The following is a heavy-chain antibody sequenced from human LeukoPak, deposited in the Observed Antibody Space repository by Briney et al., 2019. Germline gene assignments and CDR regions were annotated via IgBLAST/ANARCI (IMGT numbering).Heavy chain of an antibody. CDR3: ARGHSSSWYYFDY. D-gene: IGHD6-13*01. CDR1: GGSFSGYY. J-gene: IGHJ4*02. CDR2: INHSGST. Sequence: ETLSLTCAVYGGSFSGYYWSWIRQPPGKGLEWIGEINHSGSTNYNPSLKSRVTISVDTSKNQFSLKLSSVTAADTAVYYCARGHSSSWYYFDYWGQGTLVTVSS. V-gene: IGHV4-34*01.